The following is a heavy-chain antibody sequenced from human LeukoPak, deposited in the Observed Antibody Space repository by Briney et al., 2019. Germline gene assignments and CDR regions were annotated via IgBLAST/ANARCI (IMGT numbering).Heavy chain of an antibody. CDR2: INPSGGRT. V-gene: IGHV1-46*01. CDR3: ARDPKDNTSGYYYFDY. J-gene: IGHJ4*02. Sequence: ASVKVSCKASGYTFTNYYMHWVRQAPGLGLEWMGVINPSGGRTSYAQKFRGRVTMTRDMSTSTVYMELSSLRSEDTAVYYCARDPKDNTSGYYYFDYWGQGTLVTVSS. CDR1: GYTFTNYY. D-gene: IGHD3-22*01.